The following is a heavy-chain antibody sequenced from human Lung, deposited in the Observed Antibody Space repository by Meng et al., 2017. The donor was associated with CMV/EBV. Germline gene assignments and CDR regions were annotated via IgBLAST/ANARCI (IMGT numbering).Heavy chain of an antibody. CDR3: AGSRPGGGACDY. J-gene: IGHJ4*02. CDR1: GASIKNYN. Sequence: QVQIQESDPGLVKPSXXLXLTCIVSGASIKNYNWNWVRQPAGQGLEWIGLIQVIGHTVYNPSLKSRVTVSLDASKSQFSLTLNSVTAADTATYYCAGSRPGGGACDYWGQGILVTVSS. V-gene: IGHV4-4*07. D-gene: IGHD3-16*01. CDR2: IQVIGHT.